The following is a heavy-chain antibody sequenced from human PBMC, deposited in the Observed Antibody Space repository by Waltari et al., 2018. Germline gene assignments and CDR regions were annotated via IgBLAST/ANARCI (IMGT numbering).Heavy chain of an antibody. CDR1: GFTFDDYA. J-gene: IGHJ4*02. CDR3: AKDHRGDSSSFDY. V-gene: IGHV3-9*01. Sequence: EVQLVESGGGLVQPGRSLRLSCSASGFTFDDYAIHWLRQAPGKGLEWVSGISWNSGSIGYADSVKGRFTISRDNAKNSLYLQMNSLRAEDTALYYCAKDHRGDSSSFDYWGQGTLVTVSS. CDR2: ISWNSGSI. D-gene: IGHD6-19*01.